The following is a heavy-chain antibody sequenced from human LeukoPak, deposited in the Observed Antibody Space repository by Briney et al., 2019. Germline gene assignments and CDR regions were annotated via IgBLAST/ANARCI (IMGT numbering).Heavy chain of an antibody. CDR2: IYYSGST. CDR1: GGSISSRSYY. CDR3: ARHRYYYRSGSYYGAPYYMDV. Sequence: SETLSLTCTVSGGSISSRSYYWGWIRQPPGKGLEWIGSIYYSGSTYYNPSLKSQVTISVDTSKDQFSLKRSSVTAADRAVYYCARHRYYYRSGSYYGAPYYMDVWGKGTTVTISS. V-gene: IGHV4-39*01. J-gene: IGHJ6*03. D-gene: IGHD3-10*01.